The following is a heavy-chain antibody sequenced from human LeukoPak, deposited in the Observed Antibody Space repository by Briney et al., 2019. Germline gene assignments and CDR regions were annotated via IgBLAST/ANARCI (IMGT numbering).Heavy chain of an antibody. CDR2: ISPGGGPT. CDR1: GFPFSSHG. J-gene: IGHJ4*02. D-gene: IGHD3-16*01. V-gene: IGHV3-23*01. CDR3: TRDGAHWDFDY. Sequence: GRSLRLSCAGSGFPFSSHGMNWVRQAPGKGLEWVSGISPGGGPTYYADSVRGRFTISRDNSKNTLYLQMDSLRPEDTAVYYCTRDGAHWDFDYWGQGTLVTVSS.